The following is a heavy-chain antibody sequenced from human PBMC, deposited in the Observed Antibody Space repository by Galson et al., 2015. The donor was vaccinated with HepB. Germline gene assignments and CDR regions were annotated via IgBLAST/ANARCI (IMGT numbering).Heavy chain of an antibody. J-gene: IGHJ3*02. V-gene: IGHV3-23*01. Sequence: SLRLSCAASGFTFNTYAMSWVRQAPGKGLEWVSSISGNSGSTYYADSVKGRFTISRDNSKSTLFLQMNSLRADDTAVYYCAKDIVVVPAASDAFDIWGQGTMVTVSS. CDR1: GFTFNTYA. CDR3: AKDIVVVPAASDAFDI. D-gene: IGHD2-2*01. CDR2: ISGNSGST.